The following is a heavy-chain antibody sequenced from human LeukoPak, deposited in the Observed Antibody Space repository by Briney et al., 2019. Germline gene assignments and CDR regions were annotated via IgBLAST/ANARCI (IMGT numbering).Heavy chain of an antibody. J-gene: IGHJ5*02. CDR1: GFTFSSYE. V-gene: IGHV3-48*03. CDR2: NSNSGSTI. Sequence: PGGSLRLSCAASGFTFSSYEMNWVRQAPGKGLEWLSYNSNSGSTIYYADSVKGRFTISRDNAKNSLYLQMNSLRAEDTAVYYCARISSQKQQLPWFDPWGQGTLVTVSS. CDR3: ARISSQKQQLPWFDP. D-gene: IGHD6-13*01.